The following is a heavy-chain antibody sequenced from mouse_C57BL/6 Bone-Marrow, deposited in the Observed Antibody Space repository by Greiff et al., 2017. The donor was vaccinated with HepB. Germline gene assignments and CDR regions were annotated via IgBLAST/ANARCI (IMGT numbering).Heavy chain of an antibody. Sequence: QVQLQQPGAELVKPGASVKLSCKASGYTFNSYWMQWVKQRPGQGLEWIGEIDPSDSYTNYNQKFKGKATLTVDTSSSTAYMQLSSLTSEDSAVYYCASPVAYWGQGTLVTVSA. CDR3: ASPVAY. J-gene: IGHJ3*01. CDR1: GYTFNSYW. V-gene: IGHV1-50*01. CDR2: IDPSDSYT.